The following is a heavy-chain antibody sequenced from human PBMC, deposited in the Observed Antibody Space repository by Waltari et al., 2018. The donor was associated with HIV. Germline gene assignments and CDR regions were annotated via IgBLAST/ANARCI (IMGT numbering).Heavy chain of an antibody. Sequence: QVQLVQSGSELMKPGASVKVSCKASGYTFTRFAMDWVRQAPGQGLEWMGWINTNTGNPTYAQGFTGRFVFSLDTSVSTAYLQISSLKAEDTAVYYCARDGCGGGNCNPDYWGQGTLVTVSS. V-gene: IGHV7-4-1*02. CDR1: GYTFTRFA. CDR3: ARDGCGGGNCNPDY. D-gene: IGHD2-15*01. CDR2: INTNTGNP. J-gene: IGHJ4*02.